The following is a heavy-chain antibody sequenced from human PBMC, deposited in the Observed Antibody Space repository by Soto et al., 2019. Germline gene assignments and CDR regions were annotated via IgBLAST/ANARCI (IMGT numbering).Heavy chain of an antibody. J-gene: IGHJ6*03. CDR3: AAAVPAEYVFPYYYMDV. CDR2: IYYSGSA. D-gene: IGHD3-16*01. CDR1: GASIISYH. Sequence: SETLSLTCTVSGASIISYHWSWILQTPGKGLEWIGYIYYSGSANYNPSLKSRVTFSVDTSKNQVSLKLSSVTAADTGVYYCAAAVPAEYVFPYYYMDVWGKGTTVTVS. V-gene: IGHV4-59*01.